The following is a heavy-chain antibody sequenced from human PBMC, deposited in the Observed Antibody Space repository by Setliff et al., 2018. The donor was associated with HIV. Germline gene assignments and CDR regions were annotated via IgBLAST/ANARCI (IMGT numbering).Heavy chain of an antibody. D-gene: IGHD6-13*01. Sequence: GGSLRLSCAASGFAFSSYGIHWVRQAPGKGLEWVAFIRYDGSNKYYADSVKGRFTISRDNSKNTLYLQLNSLRAEDTAVYYCTRDLGGVGAAWGQGAMVTVSS. V-gene: IGHV3-30*02. CDR2: IRYDGSNK. CDR3: TRDLGGVGAA. CDR1: GFAFSSYG. J-gene: IGHJ4*02.